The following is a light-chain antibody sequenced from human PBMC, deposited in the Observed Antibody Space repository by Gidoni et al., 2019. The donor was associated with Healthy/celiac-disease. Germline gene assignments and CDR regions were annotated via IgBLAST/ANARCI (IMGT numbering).Light chain of an antibody. CDR1: QSVSSSY. Sequence: EIVLTQSPGTLSLSPGERATLSCRASQSVSSSYLAWYQQKPGQAPRLLIDGASSRATGIPDRFSGSGSGTDFTLTISRLEPDDFAVYYCQQYGSSPLTFGGXTKVEIK. CDR2: GAS. V-gene: IGKV3-20*01. J-gene: IGKJ4*01. CDR3: QQYGSSPLT.